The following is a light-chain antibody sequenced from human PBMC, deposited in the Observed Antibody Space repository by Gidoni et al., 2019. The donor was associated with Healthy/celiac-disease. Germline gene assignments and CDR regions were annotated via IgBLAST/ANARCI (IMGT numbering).Light chain of an antibody. Sequence: EIVLTQSPGTLSLSPGERATLSCRASQSVSSSYLAWYQQKPGQAPRLLIYGASSSLSGTDFTLTISRLEPEDFAVYYCQQYGSSLYTFGQGTKLEIK. J-gene: IGKJ2*01. CDR1: QSVSSSY. V-gene: IGKV3-20*01. CDR2: GAS. CDR3: QQYGSSLYT.